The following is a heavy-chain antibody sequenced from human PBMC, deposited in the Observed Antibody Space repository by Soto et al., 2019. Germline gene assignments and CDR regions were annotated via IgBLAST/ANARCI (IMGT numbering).Heavy chain of an antibody. Sequence: GGSLRLSCAASGLTISSNYMSWISKAPGKGLEWVSVIYSGGSTYYADSVKGRFTISRHNSKNTLYLQMNSLRAEDTAVYYCARMREYCSSTSCYSRSLWGQGTLVTVSS. D-gene: IGHD2-2*01. V-gene: IGHV3-53*04. CDR3: ARMREYCSSTSCYSRSL. J-gene: IGHJ1*01. CDR1: GLTISSNY. CDR2: IYSGGST.